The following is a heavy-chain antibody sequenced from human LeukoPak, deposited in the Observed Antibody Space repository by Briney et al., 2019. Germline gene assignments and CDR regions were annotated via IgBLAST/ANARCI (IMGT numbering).Heavy chain of an antibody. CDR1: GFTFSNYA. CDR2: INSDGTTT. J-gene: IGHJ5*02. CDR3: ARRVDATRWFDP. Sequence: GGSLRLSCAASGFTFSNYAMSWVRQAPGKGLEWVSRINSDGTTTMYADSVKGRFTISRDNAKNTLYLQMNSLRDEDTAVYYCARRVDATRWFDPWGQGTLVTVSS. D-gene: IGHD2-15*01. V-gene: IGHV3-74*03.